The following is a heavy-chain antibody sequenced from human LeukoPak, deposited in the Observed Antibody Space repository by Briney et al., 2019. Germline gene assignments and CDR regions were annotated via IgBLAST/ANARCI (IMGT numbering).Heavy chain of an antibody. D-gene: IGHD2-2*01. Sequence: GGSLRLSCAASGFTFSSYAMSWVRQAPGKGLEGVSAISGSGGSTYYADSVKGRFTISRDNSKNTLYLQMNSLRAEDTAVYYCAKDPVYCSSTSCYFGGLNFFDYWGQGTLVTVSS. CDR2: ISGSGGST. CDR3: AKDPVYCSSTSCYFGGLNFFDY. J-gene: IGHJ4*02. V-gene: IGHV3-23*01. CDR1: GFTFSSYA.